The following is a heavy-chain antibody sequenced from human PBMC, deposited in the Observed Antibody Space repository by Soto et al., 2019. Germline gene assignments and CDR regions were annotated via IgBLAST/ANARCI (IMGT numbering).Heavy chain of an antibody. CDR2: IIPIFGTA. D-gene: IGHD6-13*01. CDR3: ARDRRDSSSWYGFYYYGMDV. V-gene: IGHV1-69*13. J-gene: IGHJ6*02. CDR1: GGTVSSYA. Sequence: SVKVSCKSAGGTVSSYAISWVRQAPGQGLEWMGGIIPIFGTANYAQKFQGRVTITADESTSTAYMELSSLRSEDTAVYYCARDRRDSSSWYGFYYYGMDVWGQGTTVTVSS.